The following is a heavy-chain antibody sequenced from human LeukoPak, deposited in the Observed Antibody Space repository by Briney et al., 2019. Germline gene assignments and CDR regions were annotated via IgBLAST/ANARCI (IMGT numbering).Heavy chain of an antibody. CDR2: IHGSGGRT. CDR1: GFTFTRSA. D-gene: IGHD3-16*01. J-gene: IGHJ4*02. V-gene: IGHV3-23*01. Sequence: GGSLRLSCVASGFTFTRSAMHWVRQAPGKGLEWVSSIHGSGGRTYYADSVKGRFTISRDNSRNTLYLQMNSLRAEDTAVYYCAKDVGDSVWGSSDYWGQGTLVTVSS. CDR3: AKDVGDSVWGSSDY.